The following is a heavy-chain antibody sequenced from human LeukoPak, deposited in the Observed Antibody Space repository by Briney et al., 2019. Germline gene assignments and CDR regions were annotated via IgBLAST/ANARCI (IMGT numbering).Heavy chain of an antibody. CDR1: GYTFTSYG. CDR3: ARDVLVAVAGYYMDV. D-gene: IGHD6-19*01. CDR2: ISAYNGNT. V-gene: IGHV1-18*01. Sequence: GASVKVSCTASGYTFTSYGISWVRQAPGQGLEWMGWISAYNGNTNYAQKLQGRVTMTTDTSTSTAYMELRSLRSDDTAVYYCARDVLVAVAGYYMDVWGKGTTVSVSS. J-gene: IGHJ6*03.